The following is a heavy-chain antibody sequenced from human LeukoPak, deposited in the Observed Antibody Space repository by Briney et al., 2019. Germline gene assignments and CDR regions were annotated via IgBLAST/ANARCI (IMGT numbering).Heavy chain of an antibody. J-gene: IGHJ4*02. CDR2: IRYDGSNK. Sequence: PGGSLRLSCAASGFTFSSYGMHWVRQAPGKGLEWVAFIRYDGSNKYYADSVKGRFTISRDNSKNTLYLQMNSLRAEDTAVYYCARVQGDYYDSSGYYPDYWGQGTLVTVSS. V-gene: IGHV3-30*02. D-gene: IGHD3-22*01. CDR1: GFTFSSYG. CDR3: ARVQGDYYDSSGYYPDY.